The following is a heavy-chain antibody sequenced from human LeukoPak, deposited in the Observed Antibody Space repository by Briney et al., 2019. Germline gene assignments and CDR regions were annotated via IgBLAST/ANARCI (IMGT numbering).Heavy chain of an antibody. V-gene: IGHV3-21*01. D-gene: IGHD6-19*01. CDR2: ISSISTYI. CDR3: ARDGGALRGWYYFDY. J-gene: IGHJ4*02. Sequence: GGSLRLSCAASGFTFSSYSMSWVRQAPGKGLEWVSSISSISTYIYYADSVRGRFTISRDNAKNSLYLQVNRLRAEDTGVYYCARDGGALRGWYYFDYWGQGTLVTVSS. CDR1: GFTFSSYS.